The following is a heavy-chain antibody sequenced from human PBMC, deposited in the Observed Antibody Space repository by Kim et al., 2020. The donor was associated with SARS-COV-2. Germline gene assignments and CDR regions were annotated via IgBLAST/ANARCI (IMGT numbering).Heavy chain of an antibody. J-gene: IGHJ5*02. D-gene: IGHD6-13*01. V-gene: IGHV4-31*03. CDR1: GGSISSGGYY. Sequence: SETLSLTCTVSGGSISSGGYYWSWIRQHPGKGLEWIGYIYYSGSTYYNPSLKSRVTISVDTSKNQFSLKLSSVTAADTAVYYCARGIAEVLLFDPWGQGTLVTVSS. CDR3: ARGIAEVLLFDP. CDR2: IYYSGST.